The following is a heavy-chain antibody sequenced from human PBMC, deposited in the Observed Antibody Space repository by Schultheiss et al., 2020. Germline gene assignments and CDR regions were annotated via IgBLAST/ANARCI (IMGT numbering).Heavy chain of an antibody. CDR3: AKDYSSSWYLVRDAFDI. J-gene: IGHJ3*02. V-gene: IGHV3-23*01. Sequence: GGSLRLSCAASGFTVSSTSMTWVRQAPGKGLDWVSAISGSGGSTYYADSVKGRFTISRDNSKHTLYLQMNSLRAEDTAVYYCAKDYSSSWYLVRDAFDIWGQGTMVTVSS. CDR2: ISGSGGST. D-gene: IGHD6-13*01. CDR1: GFTVSSTS.